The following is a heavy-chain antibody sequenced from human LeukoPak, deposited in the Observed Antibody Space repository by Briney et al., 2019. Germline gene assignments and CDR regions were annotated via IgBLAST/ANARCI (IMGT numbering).Heavy chain of an antibody. J-gene: IGHJ3*02. CDR1: GYTLTDYY. Sequence: ASVKVSCKVSGYTLTDYYMHWVQQAPGKGLEWMGLVDPEDGETIYAEKFQGRVTITADASTDTAYMELSSLRSKDTAVYYCATVPRYYYDSSGYAFDIWGQGTMVTVSS. D-gene: IGHD3-22*01. CDR3: ATVPRYYYDSSGYAFDI. V-gene: IGHV1-69-2*01. CDR2: VDPEDGET.